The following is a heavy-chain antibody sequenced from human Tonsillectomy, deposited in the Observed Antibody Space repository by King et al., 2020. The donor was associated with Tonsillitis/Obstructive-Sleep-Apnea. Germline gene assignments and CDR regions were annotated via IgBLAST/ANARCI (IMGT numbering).Heavy chain of an antibody. CDR2: IWYDGSNK. D-gene: IGHD2-21*02. Sequence: QLVQSGGGVVQPGRSLRLSCAASGFTFSSYGMHWVRQAPGKGLEWVAVIWYDGSNKYYADSVKGRFTISRDNSKNTLYLQMNSLRAEDTAVYYCARDLGADCGGDCYPNYAFDYWGQGTLVTVSS. CDR1: GFTFSSYG. CDR3: ARDLGADCGGDCYPNYAFDY. V-gene: IGHV3-33*01. J-gene: IGHJ4*02.